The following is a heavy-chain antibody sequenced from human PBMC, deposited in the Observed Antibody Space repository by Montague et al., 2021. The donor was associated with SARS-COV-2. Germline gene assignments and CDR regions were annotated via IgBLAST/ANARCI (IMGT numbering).Heavy chain of an antibody. D-gene: IGHD6-13*01. CDR3: ARVGRQQLVRLSGMDV. CDR2: IDYSGST. J-gene: IGHJ6*02. V-gene: IGHV4-39*07. Sequence: SETLSLTRTVSGGSISSSSYYWGWIRQPPGKGLEWIGSIDYSGSTYYNPSLKSRVTISVDTSKNQFSLKLSSVTAADTAVYYCARVGRQQLVRLSGMDVWGQGTTVTVSS. CDR1: GGSISSSSYY.